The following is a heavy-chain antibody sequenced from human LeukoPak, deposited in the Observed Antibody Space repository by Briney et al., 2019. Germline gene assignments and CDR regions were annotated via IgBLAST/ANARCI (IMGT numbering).Heavy chain of an antibody. V-gene: IGHV1-69*13. D-gene: IGHD5-18*01. CDR1: GGTFSSYA. CDR2: IIPIFGTA. Sequence: GASVKVSCKASGGTFSSYAISWVRQAPGQGLEWMGGIIPIFGTANYAQKFQGRVTITADESTSTAYMELSSLRSEDTAVYYCARDGGYSYGLTDYWGQGTLVTVSS. J-gene: IGHJ4*02. CDR3: ARDGGYSYGLTDY.